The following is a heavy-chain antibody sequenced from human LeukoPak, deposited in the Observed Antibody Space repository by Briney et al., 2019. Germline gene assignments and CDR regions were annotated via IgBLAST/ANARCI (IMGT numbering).Heavy chain of an antibody. CDR2: IYHSGNT. CDR3: ARDPGDIDY. D-gene: IGHD1-26*01. CDR1: GYSISSGYY. Sequence: SETLSLTCTVSGYSISSGYYWGWTRQPPGKGLEWIGSIYHSGNTYYNPSLKSRVTISIDTSKNQFSLKVSSVTAADTAVYYCARDPGDIDYWGQGTLVTVSS. J-gene: IGHJ4*02. V-gene: IGHV4-38-2*02.